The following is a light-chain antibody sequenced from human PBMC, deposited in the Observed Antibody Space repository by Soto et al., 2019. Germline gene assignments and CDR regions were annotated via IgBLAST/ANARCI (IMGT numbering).Light chain of an antibody. CDR2: SNN. CDR1: SSNIGSNT. V-gene: IGLV1-44*01. J-gene: IGLJ1*01. Sequence: QSVLTQPPSASGTPGQRVTISCSGSSSNIGSNTVNWYQQLPGTAPKLLIYSNNQRPSGVPDRFSGSKSGTSASLAISGLQSEDEADYYCSSYTSSSTLDYVFGTGTKLTVL. CDR3: SSYTSSSTLDYV.